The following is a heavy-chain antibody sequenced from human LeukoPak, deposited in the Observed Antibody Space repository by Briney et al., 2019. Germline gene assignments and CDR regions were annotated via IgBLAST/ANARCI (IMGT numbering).Heavy chain of an antibody. J-gene: IGHJ4*02. D-gene: IGHD2-2*02. CDR2: IIPIFGIA. CDR1: GGTFSSYA. CDR3: AIRTSYCSSTSCYTPGVLVDY. V-gene: IGHV1-69*04. Sequence: SVKVSCKASGGTFSSYAISWVRQAPGQGLEWMGRIIPIFGIANYAQKFQGRVTITADKSTSTAYMELSSLRSEDTAVYYCAIRTSYCSSTSCYTPGVLVDYWGQGTLVTVSS.